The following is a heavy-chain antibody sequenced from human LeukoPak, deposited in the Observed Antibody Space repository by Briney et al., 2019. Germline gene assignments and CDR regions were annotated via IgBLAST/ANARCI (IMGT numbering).Heavy chain of an antibody. CDR1: GYTFTSYT. D-gene: IGHD4-17*01. J-gene: IGHJ4*02. CDR2: ISVYNSNT. CDR3: ARGYDCGGYVGDFDY. Sequence: ASVKVSCKASGYTFTSYTISRGRQAPGQGLEWVGGISVYNSNTKNAQKISGRVTMTTDRSTSTAYMELRSLRSDDAAVYYGARGYDCGGYVGDFDYWGQGTLVTVSS. V-gene: IGHV1-18*01.